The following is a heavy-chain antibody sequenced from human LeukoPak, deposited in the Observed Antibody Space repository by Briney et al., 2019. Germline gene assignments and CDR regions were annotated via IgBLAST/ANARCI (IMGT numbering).Heavy chain of an antibody. CDR3: VRDPRQIRGFARD. V-gene: IGHV3-30*09. J-gene: IGHJ4*02. D-gene: IGHD5-12*01. CDR2: ISSDGSNK. Sequence: PGGSLRLSCVASGFIFSDYPLHWVRQAPGKGLEWVAVISSDGSNKYYADSVKGRFAISRDNSRNTLFLQLNSLGVDDTAVYYCVRDPRQIRGFARDWGQGTLVTVSS. CDR1: GFIFSDYP.